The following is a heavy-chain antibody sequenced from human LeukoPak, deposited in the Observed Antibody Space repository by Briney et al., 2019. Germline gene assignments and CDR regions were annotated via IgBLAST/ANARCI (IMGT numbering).Heavy chain of an antibody. CDR3: ARYYYYGSGSPYNWFDP. CDR2: IYTSGST. V-gene: IGHV4-61*02. D-gene: IGHD3-10*01. Sequence: SETLSLTCTVSGGSISSGSYYWSWIRQPAGKGLEWIGRIYTSGSTNYNPSLKSRVTISVDTSKNQFSLKLSSVTAADTAVYYCARYYYYGSGSPYNWFDPWGQGTLVTVSS. J-gene: IGHJ5*02. CDR1: GGSISSGSYY.